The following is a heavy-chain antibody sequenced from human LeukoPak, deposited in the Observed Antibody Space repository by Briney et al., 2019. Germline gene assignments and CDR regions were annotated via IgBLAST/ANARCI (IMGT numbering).Heavy chain of an antibody. J-gene: IGHJ5*02. CDR3: AKDRIAAAPGWFDP. CDR2: ISGSGSST. CDR1: GFTFSSYA. D-gene: IGHD6-13*01. Sequence: HPGGSLRLSCAAPGFTFSSYAMSWVRQAPGKGLEWVSAISGSGSSTYYADSVKGRFTISRDNSKNTLYLQMNSLRAEDTAVYYCAKDRIAAAPGWFDPWGQGTLVTVSS. V-gene: IGHV3-23*01.